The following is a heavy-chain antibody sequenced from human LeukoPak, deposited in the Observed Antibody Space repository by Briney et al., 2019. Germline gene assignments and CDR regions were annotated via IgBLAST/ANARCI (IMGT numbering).Heavy chain of an antibody. Sequence: PGGSLRLSCAASGFTFSSYAMSWVRQAPGKGLEWVSYIRRSGSIIYYADSVKGRFAISRDNAKNSLYLQMNSLRAEDTAVYYCAREKPGDSGNVDYWGQGTLVAVSS. V-gene: IGHV3-48*03. CDR1: GFTFSSYA. D-gene: IGHD7-27*01. CDR3: AREKPGDSGNVDY. J-gene: IGHJ4*02. CDR2: IRRSGSII.